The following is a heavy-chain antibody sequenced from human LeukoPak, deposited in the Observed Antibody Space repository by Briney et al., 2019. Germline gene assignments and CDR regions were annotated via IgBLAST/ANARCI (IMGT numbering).Heavy chain of an antibody. J-gene: IGHJ4*02. CDR1: GYAFTRFY. D-gene: IGHD1-14*01. CDR3: AREEVSGNKNFDY. CDR2: INPANYYT. Sequence: GASVKVSCKASGYAFTRFYIHWVRQAPGQGLEWMGVINPANYYTAYAQKFRGRVTVTRDTSTSTVYMELTSLRPEDTAVYYCAREEVSGNKNFDYWGQGTLVTVPS. V-gene: IGHV1-46*01.